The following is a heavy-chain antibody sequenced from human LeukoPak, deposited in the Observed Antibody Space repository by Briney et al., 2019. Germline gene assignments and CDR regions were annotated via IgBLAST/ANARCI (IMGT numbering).Heavy chain of an antibody. CDR1: GFTFSDYY. Sequence: PGGSLRLSCAASGFTFSDYYMSWIRQAPGKGLEWVANTKQDGSEKYYVDSVKGRFTISRDSAKNSLYLQMNSLRVEDTAVYYCARDVPRGVAGTFDYWGQGALVTVSS. V-gene: IGHV3-7*01. CDR3: ARDVPRGVAGTFDY. J-gene: IGHJ4*02. CDR2: TKQDGSEK. D-gene: IGHD6-19*01.